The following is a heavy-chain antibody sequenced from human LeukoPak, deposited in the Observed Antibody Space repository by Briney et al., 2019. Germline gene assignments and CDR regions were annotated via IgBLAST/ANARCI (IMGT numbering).Heavy chain of an antibody. Sequence: ASVKVSCEASGYTFTSYGISWVRQAPGQGLEWMGWISAYNGNTNYAQKLQGRDTMTTDTSTSTAYMELRSLRSDDTAVYYCARDPTILGVVTWFDPWGQGTPVTVSS. CDR3: ARDPTILGVVTWFDP. J-gene: IGHJ5*02. CDR1: GYTFTSYG. D-gene: IGHD3-3*01. V-gene: IGHV1-18*01. CDR2: ISAYNGNT.